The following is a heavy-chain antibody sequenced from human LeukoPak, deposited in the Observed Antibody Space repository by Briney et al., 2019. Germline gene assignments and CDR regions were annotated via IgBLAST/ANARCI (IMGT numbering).Heavy chain of an antibody. V-gene: IGHV3-64*01. CDR1: GFTFSSYA. Sequence: GGSLRLSCAASGFTFSSYAMHWVRQAPGKGLEYVSAISSNGGSTYYANSVKGRFTISRDNSKNTLYLQMNSLRAEDTAVYYCAKDAAAYFDYWGQGTLVTVSS. D-gene: IGHD6-13*01. CDR2: ISSNGGST. J-gene: IGHJ4*02. CDR3: AKDAAAYFDY.